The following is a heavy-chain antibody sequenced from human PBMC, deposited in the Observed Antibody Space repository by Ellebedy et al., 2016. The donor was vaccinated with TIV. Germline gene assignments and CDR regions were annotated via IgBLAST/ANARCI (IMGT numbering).Heavy chain of an antibody. CDR1: GFTFSNYW. Sequence: PGGSLRLSCAASGFTFSNYWMSWVRQAPGKGLEWVADIKQEGSDKYYVDSVKGRFTISRDNAKNSVYLQMNSLRAEDTAVYYCARENWYNDYWGQGTLVTVSS. J-gene: IGHJ4*02. V-gene: IGHV3-7*04. CDR3: ARENWYNDY. CDR2: IKQEGSDK. D-gene: IGHD1/OR15-1a*01.